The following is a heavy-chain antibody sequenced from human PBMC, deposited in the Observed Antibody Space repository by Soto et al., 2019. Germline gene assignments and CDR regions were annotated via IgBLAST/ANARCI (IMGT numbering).Heavy chain of an antibody. J-gene: IGHJ6*02. CDR3: ARERVGYYYYGMDV. D-gene: IGHD3-10*01. CDR2: IGTAGDT. V-gene: IGHV3-13*01. CDR1: GFTFSSYD. Sequence: HPGGSLRLSCAASGFTFSSYDMHWVRQATGKGLEWVSAIGTAGDTYYPGSVKGRFTISRENAKNSLYLQMNSLRAEDTAVYYCARERVGYYYYGMDVWGQGTTVTVSS.